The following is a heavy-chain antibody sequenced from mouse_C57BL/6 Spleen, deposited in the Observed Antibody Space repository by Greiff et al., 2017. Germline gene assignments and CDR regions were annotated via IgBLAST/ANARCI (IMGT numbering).Heavy chain of an antibody. CDR2: INPSTGGT. Sequence: EVKLMESGPELVKPGASVKISCKASGYSFTGYYMNWVKQSPEKSLEWIGEINPSTGGTTYNQKFKAKATLTVDKSSSTAYMQLKSLTSEDSAVYYCARKEGNYRFFDYWGQGTTLTVSS. CDR3: ARKEGNYRFFDY. V-gene: IGHV1-42*01. D-gene: IGHD2-12*01. J-gene: IGHJ2*01. CDR1: GYSFTGYY.